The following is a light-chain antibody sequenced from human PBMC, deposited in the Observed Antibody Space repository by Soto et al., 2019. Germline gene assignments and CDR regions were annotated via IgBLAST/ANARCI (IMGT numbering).Light chain of an antibody. Sequence: QSVLTQPASVSGSPGQSITISCTGTSSDVGGYTYVSWYQHHPGKAPKLMIYEVSNRPSGVSNRFSGSKSGNTASLTISGLQPEDQADYYCSSYTSRSTYVFGTGTKVTVL. CDR3: SSYTSRSTYV. CDR1: SSDVGGYTY. CDR2: EVS. J-gene: IGLJ1*01. V-gene: IGLV2-14*01.